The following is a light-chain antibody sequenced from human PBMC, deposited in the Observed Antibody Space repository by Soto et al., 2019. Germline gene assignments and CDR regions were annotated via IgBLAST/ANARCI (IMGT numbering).Light chain of an antibody. CDR2: GAS. Sequence: EIVMTQSPVTLSLSPGERATLSCRASQSVSSNLAWYQQKPGQAPRLLIYGASTRATGIPARFSVSGSGTEFTLTISSLQSEDFAVYYCQQYESWPYTFGQGTKLEIK. V-gene: IGKV3-15*01. CDR1: QSVSSN. J-gene: IGKJ2*01. CDR3: QQYESWPYT.